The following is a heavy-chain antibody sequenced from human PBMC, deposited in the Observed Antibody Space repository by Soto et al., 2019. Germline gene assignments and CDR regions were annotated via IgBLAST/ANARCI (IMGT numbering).Heavy chain of an antibody. CDR2: INPNTGGT. Sequence: ASMEVSCKASGYTFTGYYMHWVRQAPGQRLEWMGWINPNTGGTNYAQKFQGWVTMTRDTSIRTDYMELSRLRSDDTAVYYCARDEGYCSGGSCYSNFEHWGQGRRVTVSS. D-gene: IGHD2-15*01. CDR1: GYTFTGYY. CDR3: ARDEGYCSGGSCYSNFEH. J-gene: IGHJ4*02. V-gene: IGHV1-2*04.